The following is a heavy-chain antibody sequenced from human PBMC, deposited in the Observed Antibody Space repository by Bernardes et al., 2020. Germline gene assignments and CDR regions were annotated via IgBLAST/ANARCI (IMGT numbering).Heavy chain of an antibody. Sequence: ASVKVSCKASGYTFTSYGISWVRQAPGQGLEWMGWISAYNGNTNYAQKLQGRVTMTTDTSTSTAYMELRSLRSDDTAVYYCARDCSSTSCYIGGGDNWFDPWGQGTLVTVSS. CDR1: GYTFTSYG. CDR2: ISAYNGNT. CDR3: ARDCSSTSCYIGGGDNWFDP. V-gene: IGHV1-18*01. J-gene: IGHJ5*02. D-gene: IGHD2-2*02.